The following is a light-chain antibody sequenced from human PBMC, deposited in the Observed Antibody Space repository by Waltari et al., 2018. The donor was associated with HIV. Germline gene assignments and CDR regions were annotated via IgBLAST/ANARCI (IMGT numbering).Light chain of an antibody. CDR1: QSVYTN. V-gene: IGKV3-15*01. J-gene: IGKJ2*01. Sequence: MMQSPDTLPVSPGEGVTLTCRASQSVYTNVAWYQQRPAQAPRLLIYGATNTAAGSPARFSGGGSGTEFTPTISSLYSEDFAVYFYHQYNNCPYTFGQGTKLDIK. CDR2: GAT. CDR3: HQYNNCPYT.